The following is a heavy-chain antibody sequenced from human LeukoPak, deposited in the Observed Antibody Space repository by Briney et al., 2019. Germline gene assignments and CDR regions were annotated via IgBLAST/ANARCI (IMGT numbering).Heavy chain of an antibody. CDR1: GGSISSYY. D-gene: IGHD5-18*01. CDR2: IYYTGSN. J-gene: IGHJ4*02. Sequence: SETLSLTCTVSGGSISSYYWNWIRQPPGKGLEWIGYIYYTGSNKYSPSLKSRVTISVDTSKNQFPLKLSYVTAEDTAVYYCARHGRSGYSIDWPALDYWGQGSLVTVSS. V-gene: IGHV4-59*08. CDR3: ARHGRSGYSIDWPALDY.